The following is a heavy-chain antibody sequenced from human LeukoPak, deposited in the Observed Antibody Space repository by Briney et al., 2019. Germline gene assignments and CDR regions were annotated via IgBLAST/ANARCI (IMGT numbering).Heavy chain of an antibody. Sequence: ASVKVSCKASGYTFSGYYMHWVRQAPGQGLEWMGWINPNSGGTNYAQKFQGRVTMTRDTSISTAYMELSRLRSDDTAVYYCARDWEMGGDGYFDYWGQGTLVTVSS. CDR1: GYTFSGYY. CDR2: INPNSGGT. V-gene: IGHV1-2*02. CDR3: ARDWEMGGDGYFDY. J-gene: IGHJ4*02. D-gene: IGHD3-16*01.